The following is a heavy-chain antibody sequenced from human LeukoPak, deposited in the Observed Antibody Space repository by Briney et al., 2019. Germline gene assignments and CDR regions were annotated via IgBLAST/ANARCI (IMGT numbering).Heavy chain of an antibody. Sequence: SVKVSCKASGGTFSSYAISWVRQAPGQGLEWMGRIIPIFGTANYAQKFQGRVTITTDESTSTAYMELSSLRSEDMALYYCAKGYCGSTSCHFAYWGQGTLVTVSS. CDR1: GGTFSSYA. J-gene: IGHJ4*02. D-gene: IGHD2-2*01. CDR2: IIPIFGTA. V-gene: IGHV1-69*05. CDR3: AKGYCGSTSCHFAY.